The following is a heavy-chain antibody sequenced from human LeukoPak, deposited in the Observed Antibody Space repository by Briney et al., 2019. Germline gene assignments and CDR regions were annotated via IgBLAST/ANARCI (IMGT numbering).Heavy chain of an antibody. CDR3: ARGTGTTYYYYYMGV. V-gene: IGHV4-59*01. Sequence: SETLPLTCTVSGGSISSYYWSWIRQPPGKGLEWIGYIYYSGSTNYNPSLKSRVTISVDTSKNQFSLKLSSVTAADTAVYYCARGTGTTYYYYYMGVWGKGTTVTVSS. CDR1: GGSISSYY. CDR2: IYYSGST. D-gene: IGHD1-1*01. J-gene: IGHJ6*03.